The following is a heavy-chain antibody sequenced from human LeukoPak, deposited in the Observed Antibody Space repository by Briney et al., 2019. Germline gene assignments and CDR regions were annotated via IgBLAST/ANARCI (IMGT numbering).Heavy chain of an antibody. D-gene: IGHD3-16*02. CDR1: GYTFSSYG. CDR2: ISPYTGDT. J-gene: IGHJ4*02. V-gene: IGHV1-18*04. CDR3: ARDQYDSVWGSYRPYFDF. Sequence: ASVKVSCKGSGYTFSSYGISWVRQAPGQGLEWMGSISPYTGDTKYAERLQDRVIMTTDTSTRTAYMELRSLTSDDTAVFYCARDQYDSVWGSYRPYFDFWGQGTLVTVSS.